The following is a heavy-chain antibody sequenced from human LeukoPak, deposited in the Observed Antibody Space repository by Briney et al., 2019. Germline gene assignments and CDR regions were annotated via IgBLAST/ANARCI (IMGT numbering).Heavy chain of an antibody. Sequence: SGGSLRLSCAASGFTFISYSMNWVRQAPGKGLEWVSYISSSSSTIYYADSVKGRFTISRDNAKNSLYLQMNSLRDEDTAVYYCARADQPYYDSSGYRSEFDYWGQGTLVTVSS. CDR2: ISSSSSTI. J-gene: IGHJ4*02. D-gene: IGHD3-22*01. CDR1: GFTFISYS. CDR3: ARADQPYYDSSGYRSEFDY. V-gene: IGHV3-48*02.